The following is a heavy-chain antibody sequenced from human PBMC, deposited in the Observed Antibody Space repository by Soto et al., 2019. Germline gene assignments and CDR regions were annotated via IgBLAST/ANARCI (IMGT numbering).Heavy chain of an antibody. J-gene: IGHJ1*01. CDR3: AKNLGSWYMGEYFQH. CDR2: ISGSGGST. Sequence: DVQLLESGGGLVQPGGSLRLSCAASGFTFSSYAMSWVRQAPGKGLEWVSAISGSGGSTYYADSVKGRFTISRDNSMNTLYLQMNSLRAEDTAVYYCAKNLGSWYMGEYFQHWGQGTLVTVSS. D-gene: IGHD6-13*01. CDR1: GFTFSSYA. V-gene: IGHV3-23*01.